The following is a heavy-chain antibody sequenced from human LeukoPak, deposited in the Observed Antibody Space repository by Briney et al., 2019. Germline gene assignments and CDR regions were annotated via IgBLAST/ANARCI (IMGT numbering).Heavy chain of an antibody. Sequence: SVKVSCKASGGTFSSYAISWVRQAPGQGLEWMGRIIPIFGTANYAQKFQGRVTITTDESTSTAYMELSSLRSEDTAVYYCASDFLGYCSCGSCYRGGFYFDYWGQGTLVTVSS. CDR2: IIPIFGTA. CDR1: GGTFSSYA. CDR3: ASDFLGYCSCGSCYRGGFYFDY. J-gene: IGHJ4*02. V-gene: IGHV1-69*05. D-gene: IGHD2-15*01.